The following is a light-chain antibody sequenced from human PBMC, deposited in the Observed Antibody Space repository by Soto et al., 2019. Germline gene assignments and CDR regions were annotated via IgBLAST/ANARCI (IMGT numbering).Light chain of an antibody. CDR3: QQYNRWPRT. J-gene: IGKJ2*01. Sequence: EIVITQSPATLSVSPGERATLCCRASQSITNKLAWYQQKPGQAPRLLIYGASTRATDIPARFSGSGSGTEFTLTISSLQSEDLAVYYCQQYNRWPRTFGQGTNLELK. V-gene: IGKV3-15*01. CDR1: QSITNK. CDR2: GAS.